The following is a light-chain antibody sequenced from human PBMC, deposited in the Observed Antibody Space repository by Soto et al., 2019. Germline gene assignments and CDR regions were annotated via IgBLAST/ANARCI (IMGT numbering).Light chain of an antibody. J-gene: IGLJ2*01. CDR3: SSYAGSNNVV. Sequence: QSALTQPPSASGSPGQSVTISCTGTSSDVGGYNYVSWYQQHPGEAPKLVISEVTKRPSGVPDRFSGSKSGNTASLTVSGLQAEDEADYYCSSYAGSNNVVFGGGTKVTVL. CDR2: EVT. V-gene: IGLV2-8*01. CDR1: SSDVGGYNY.